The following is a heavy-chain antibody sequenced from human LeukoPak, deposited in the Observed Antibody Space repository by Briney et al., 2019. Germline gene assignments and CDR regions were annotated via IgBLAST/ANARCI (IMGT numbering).Heavy chain of an antibody. D-gene: IGHD3-3*01. Sequence: PGGSLRLSCAASGFTFSSYEMNWVRQAPGKGLEWVSYISSSGSTTYYADSVKGRFTISRDNSKNTLYLQMNSLRAEDTAVYYCAKKDFNDFWSGEPNAFDIWGQGTMVTVSS. CDR1: GFTFSSYE. V-gene: IGHV3-48*03. CDR2: ISSSGSTT. CDR3: AKKDFNDFWSGEPNAFDI. J-gene: IGHJ3*02.